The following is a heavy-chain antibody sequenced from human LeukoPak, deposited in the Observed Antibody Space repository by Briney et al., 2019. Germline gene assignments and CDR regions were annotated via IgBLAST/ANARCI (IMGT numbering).Heavy chain of an antibody. D-gene: IGHD6-13*01. J-gene: IGHJ5*02. V-gene: IGHV4-34*01. CDR2: INHSGST. CDR1: GGSFSGYY. CDR3: ARGVIAAAGTRGVSCWFDP. Sequence: SETLSLTCAVYGGSFSGYYWSWIRQPPGKGLEWIGEINHSGSTNYNPSLKSRVTISVDTSKNQFSLKLSSVAAADTAVYYCARGVIAAAGTRGVSCWFDPWGQGTLVTVSS.